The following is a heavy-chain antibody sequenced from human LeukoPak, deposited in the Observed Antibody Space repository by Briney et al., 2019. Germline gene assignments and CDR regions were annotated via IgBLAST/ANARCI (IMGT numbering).Heavy chain of an antibody. V-gene: IGHV1-3*01. CDR3: ARVPRVVAATLDY. CDR2: INAGNGNT. CDR1: GYTFTSYA. J-gene: IGHJ4*02. D-gene: IGHD2-15*01. Sequence: ASAKVSCKASGYTFTSYAMHWVRQAPGQRLEWMGWINAGNGNTKYSQKFQGRVTITRDTSASTAYMELSSLRSEDTAVYYCARVPRVVAATLDYWGQGTLVTVSS.